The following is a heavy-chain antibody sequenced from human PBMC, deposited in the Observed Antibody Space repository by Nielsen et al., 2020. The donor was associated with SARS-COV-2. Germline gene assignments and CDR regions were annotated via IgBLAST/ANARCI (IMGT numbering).Heavy chain of an antibody. CDR1: GGSISSYY. CDR2: IYYSGST. D-gene: IGHD3-3*01. Sequence: SETLSLTCTVSGGSISSYYWSRIRQPPGKGLEWIGYIYYSGSTNYNPSLKSRLTISVDTSKNQFSLNLRSVTAADTAVYYCARSAAYYDFWSGYSLDSWGQGTLVTVSS. V-gene: IGHV4-59*08. CDR3: ARSAAYYDFWSGYSLDS. J-gene: IGHJ4*02.